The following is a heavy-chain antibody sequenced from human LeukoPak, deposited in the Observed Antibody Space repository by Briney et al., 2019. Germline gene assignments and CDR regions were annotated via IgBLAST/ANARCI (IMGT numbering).Heavy chain of an antibody. V-gene: IGHV3-33*01. J-gene: IGHJ4*02. CDR1: GFTFSSFG. D-gene: IGHD6-13*01. Sequence: AGRTLTLSCAASGFTFSSFGMHWVRQAPGKGLEWVAVIWYDASNKYYVDSVKGRFTISRDNSKNTLYLQMNSLRAEDTAVYYCARDLRTQQLVYWGQGTLVTVSS. CDR2: IWYDASNK. CDR3: ARDLRTQQLVY.